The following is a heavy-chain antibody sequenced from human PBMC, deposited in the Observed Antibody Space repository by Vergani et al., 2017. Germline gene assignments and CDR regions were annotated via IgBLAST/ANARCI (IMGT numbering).Heavy chain of an antibody. Sequence: EVQLLESGGNSVHPGGSLTLSCAASGFSFKDYAMIWVRQAPGKGLEWVSTLSGSGGTTYYSKSVKGRFTISRDNSKSTLYLQMNSLRTEDTAVYYCATKSCGTPGCQIGYFREWRQGTLLTVSS. J-gene: IGHJ1*01. CDR2: LSGSGGTT. CDR3: ATKSCGTPGCQIGYFRE. V-gene: IGHV3-23*01. D-gene: IGHD1-1*01. CDR1: GFSFKDYA.